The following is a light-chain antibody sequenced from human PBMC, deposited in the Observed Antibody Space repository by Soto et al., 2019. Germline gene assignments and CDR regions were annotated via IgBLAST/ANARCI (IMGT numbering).Light chain of an antibody. V-gene: IGLV2-14*01. J-gene: IGLJ1*01. CDR2: EVS. Sequence: QSALTQPASVSGSPGQSITISCTGTSSDVGGYNYVSWYQQHPGKAPKLMIYEVSNRPSGVSNRFSGSKSGNTASLTISALQAEDEADYYCSSYTSSSLYVFGTGTKLTVL. CDR3: SSYTSSSLYV. CDR1: SSDVGGYNY.